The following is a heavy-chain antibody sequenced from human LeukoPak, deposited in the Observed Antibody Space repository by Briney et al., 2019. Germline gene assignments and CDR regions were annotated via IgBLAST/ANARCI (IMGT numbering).Heavy chain of an antibody. CDR1: GFTFSSYA. Sequence: GGSLRLSCAASGFTFSSYAMSWVRQAPGKGLEWVSGISGSGDNTYYADSVQGRFTISRDNSKSTLCLQMNSLRAEDTAVYYCAKQLGYCSDGSCYLPYWGQGTLVTVSS. V-gene: IGHV3-23*01. CDR2: ISGSGDNT. J-gene: IGHJ4*02. D-gene: IGHD2-15*01. CDR3: AKQLGYCSDGSCYLPY.